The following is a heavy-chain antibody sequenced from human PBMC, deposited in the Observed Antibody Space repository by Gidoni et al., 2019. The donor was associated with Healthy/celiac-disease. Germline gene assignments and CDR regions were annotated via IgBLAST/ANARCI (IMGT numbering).Heavy chain of an antibody. CDR2: IYYSGST. Sequence: QLQESGPGLVKPSETLSLTCTVSGGSLSSSRYYWGWIRQPPGKGLEWIGSIYYSGSTYYNPYLKSLVTISVDTSKNQFALKLTSMTAADTAVYYWARQPTASPWYNWNDIDYWGQGTLVTVSS. CDR3: ARQPTASPWYNWNDIDY. CDR1: GGSLSSSRYY. D-gene: IGHD1-20*01. V-gene: IGHV4-39*01. J-gene: IGHJ4*02.